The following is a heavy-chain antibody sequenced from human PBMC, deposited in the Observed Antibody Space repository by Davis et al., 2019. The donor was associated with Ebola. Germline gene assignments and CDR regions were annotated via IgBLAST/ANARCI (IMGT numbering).Heavy chain of an antibody. CDR3: ARHPVVPAAPFDY. CDR1: GGSISSYY. D-gene: IGHD2-2*01. J-gene: IGHJ4*02. Sequence: MPGGSLRLSCTVSGGSISSYYWSWIRQPPGKGLEWIGYIYYSGSTNYNPSLKSRVTISVDTPKNQFSLKLSSVTAADTAVYYCARHPVVPAAPFDYWGQGTLVTVSS. CDR2: IYYSGST. V-gene: IGHV4-59*08.